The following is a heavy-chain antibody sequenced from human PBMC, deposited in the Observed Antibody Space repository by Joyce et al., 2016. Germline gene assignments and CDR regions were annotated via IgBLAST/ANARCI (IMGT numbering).Heavy chain of an antibody. CDR3: ARGVFS. J-gene: IGHJ5*02. CDR2: IYSGGDR. V-gene: IGHV3-53*01. D-gene: IGHD2-8*01. CDR1: GFTVSSNY. Sequence: EVQLVESGGGLIRPGGSLRLSCAASGFTVSSNYMTWVRQAPGKGLEWVSVIYSGGDRIYAYSVKGRFTISRVNSKNTLYLQMNNLKADDTAVYYCARGVFSWGQGILVSVAS.